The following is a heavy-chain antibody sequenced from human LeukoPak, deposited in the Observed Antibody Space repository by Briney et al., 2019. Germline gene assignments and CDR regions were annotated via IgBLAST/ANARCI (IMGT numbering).Heavy chain of an antibody. J-gene: IGHJ6*02. CDR2: FDPEDGET. V-gene: IGHV1-24*01. CDR3: ARDRIAAAGTFHYYYYYGMDG. D-gene: IGHD6-13*01. Sequence: GSSVNVSCQVSGYTLTELSMHWVRPAPGKGVEWVGGFDPEDGETIYAQKFQGRVTMTEDASTDTGYMELSSLRSEDTAVYYCARDRIAAAGTFHYYYYYGMDGWGQGTTVTVSS. CDR1: GYTLTELS.